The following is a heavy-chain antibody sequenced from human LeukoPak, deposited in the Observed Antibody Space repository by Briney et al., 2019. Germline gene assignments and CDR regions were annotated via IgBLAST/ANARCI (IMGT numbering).Heavy chain of an antibody. Sequence: SETLSLTCTVSGASISSGGYYWTWIRQPPGKGLEWIGYIYYSGSTYYNPSLKSRVVISIDRSNNQFSLNLSSVTSADTAVYYCARQKDSSNSYSFDYWGQGTLVTVSS. CDR1: GASISSGGYY. J-gene: IGHJ4*01. D-gene: IGHD6-13*01. CDR3: ARQKDSSNSYSFDY. V-gene: IGHV4-30-2*01. CDR2: IYYSGST.